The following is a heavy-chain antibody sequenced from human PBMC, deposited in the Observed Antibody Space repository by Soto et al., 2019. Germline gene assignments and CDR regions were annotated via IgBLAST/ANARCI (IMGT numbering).Heavy chain of an antibody. Sequence: SETLSLTCTVSSGSISSGDYYWSWIRQPPGKGLEWIGYIYYSGSTDYNSALKSRVTISVDTSKNQFSLKLSSVTAADTAVYYCARASRYTSSWFYFNYWGQGALVTVSS. V-gene: IGHV4-30-4*01. CDR1: SGSISSGDYY. D-gene: IGHD6-13*01. CDR3: ARASRYTSSWFYFNY. CDR2: IYYSGST. J-gene: IGHJ4*02.